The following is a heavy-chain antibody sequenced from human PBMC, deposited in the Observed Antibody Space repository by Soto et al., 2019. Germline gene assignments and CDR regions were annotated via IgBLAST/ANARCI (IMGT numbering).Heavy chain of an antibody. CDR3: TGSLWGVLVNDY. CDR2: IYYSGST. CDR1: GGSLSSHY. J-gene: IGHJ4*02. V-gene: IGHV4-59*08. Sequence: QVQLHQSGPGLVKPSETLSLTCSVSGGSLSSHYWTWIRQPPGKGLEWIGYIYYSGSTNYNPSLKSRVTMSADTSRNQISLRLTSVTAADTAVYYCTGSLWGVLVNDYWGQGTLVTVSS. D-gene: IGHD3-16*02.